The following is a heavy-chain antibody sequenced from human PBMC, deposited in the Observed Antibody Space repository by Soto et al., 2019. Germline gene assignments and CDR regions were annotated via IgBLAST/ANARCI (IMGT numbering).Heavy chain of an antibody. CDR2: INAGNGNT. CDR1: GYTFTSYA. J-gene: IGHJ5*02. CDR3: ARGENWFDP. Sequence: ASVKVSCKASGYTFTSYAMHWVRQAPGQRLEWMGWINAGNGNTKYSQKLQGRVTMTTDTSASTAYMELRSLRSADTAVYYCARGENWFDPWGQGTLVTVSS. V-gene: IGHV1-3*01.